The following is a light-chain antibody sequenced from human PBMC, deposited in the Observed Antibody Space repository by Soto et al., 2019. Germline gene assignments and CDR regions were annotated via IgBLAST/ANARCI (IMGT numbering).Light chain of an antibody. Sequence: QSVLTQPPSVSAAPGQKVTISGSGSSSNIGNNYVSWYQQLPGTAPKLLIYDNNKRPSGIPDRFSGSKSGTSATLGITGLQTGDEADYYCGTWDSSLSAHVFGTGTKVTVL. CDR2: DNN. J-gene: IGLJ1*01. CDR1: SSNIGNNY. V-gene: IGLV1-51*01. CDR3: GTWDSSLSAHV.